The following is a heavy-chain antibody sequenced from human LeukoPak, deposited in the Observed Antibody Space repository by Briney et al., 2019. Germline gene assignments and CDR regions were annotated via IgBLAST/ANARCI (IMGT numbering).Heavy chain of an antibody. Sequence: GEPLTLSCAASGFTFSAYGMSWLRQAPGKGLEWVAHISHTVRETWYANSVKGRFIIYRDKSTDTVYLQMSSLRPEDTALYFCAKDNYGGIFASWGEGALVTVSS. D-gene: IGHD4-17*01. CDR1: GFTFSAYG. CDR2: ISHTVRET. V-gene: IGHV3-23*01. J-gene: IGHJ4*02. CDR3: AKDNYGGIFAS.